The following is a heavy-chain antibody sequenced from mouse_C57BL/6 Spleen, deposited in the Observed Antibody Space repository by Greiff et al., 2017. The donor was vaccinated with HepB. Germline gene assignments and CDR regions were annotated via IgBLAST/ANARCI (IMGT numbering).Heavy chain of an antibody. D-gene: IGHD3-1*01. J-gene: IGHJ2*01. CDR2: IYPRSGNT. CDR1: GYTFTSYG. Sequence: LVESGAELARPGASVKLSCKASGYTFTSYGISWVKQRTGQGLEWIGEIYPRSGNTYYNEKFKGKATLTADKSSSTAYMELRSLTSEDSAVYFCARSGLYYDADYWGQGTTLTVSS. CDR3: ARSGLYYDADY. V-gene: IGHV1-81*01.